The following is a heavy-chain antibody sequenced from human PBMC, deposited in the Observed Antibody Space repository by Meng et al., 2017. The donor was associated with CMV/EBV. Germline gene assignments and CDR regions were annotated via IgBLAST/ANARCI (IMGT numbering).Heavy chain of an antibody. CDR2: IIPIFSTE. D-gene: IGHD1-26*01. CDR3: AGQNLGATHFAY. V-gene: IGHV1-69*05. J-gene: IGHJ4*02. Sequence: SAQVSCKASGGAFSSYDISWVRQAPRQGLEWMGGIIPIFSTENYEQKSQSRLTITTDESTSTAYMELSSLRSEDTAASYCAGQNLGATHFAYWGQGTLVTVSS. CDR1: GGAFSSYD.